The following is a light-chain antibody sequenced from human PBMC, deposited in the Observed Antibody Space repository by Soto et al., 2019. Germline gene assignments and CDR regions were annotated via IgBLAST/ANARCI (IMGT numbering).Light chain of an antibody. CDR3: HQYGNSPWT. V-gene: IGKV3-20*01. CDR1: QSAFGTY. CDR2: GAS. Sequence: EIVLTQSPGTLSLSPGESATLSCRASQSAFGTYLAWFQQKPGPAPRLLIYGASSRASGIPDRFSGSGSATDFFLTISRVQPEDFAVYYCHQYGNSPWTLGQGTKVEI. J-gene: IGKJ1*01.